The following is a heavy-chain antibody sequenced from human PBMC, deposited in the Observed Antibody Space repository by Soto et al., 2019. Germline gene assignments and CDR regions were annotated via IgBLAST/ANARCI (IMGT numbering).Heavy chain of an antibody. Sequence: SDPLSLTCSNSGRSISIYYWSWMRQPPGVGLEWIGYIYYSGSTNYNPSLKSRVTISVDTSKNQFSLKLSSVTAADTAVYYCARLGAYCGGDCYLYWFDTWGQGTLVTVS. V-gene: IGHV4-59*08. CDR3: ARLGAYCGGDCYLYWFDT. D-gene: IGHD2-21*02. J-gene: IGHJ5*02. CDR2: IYYSGST. CDR1: GRSISIYY.